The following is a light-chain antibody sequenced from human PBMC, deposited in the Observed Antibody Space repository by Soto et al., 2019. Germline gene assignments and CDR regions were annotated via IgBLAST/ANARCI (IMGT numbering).Light chain of an antibody. Sequence: EIVMTQSPATLSVSPGERATLSCRASQSVSSNLAWYQQKPGQAPRLLIYGASTRATGIPARFSGSGSGTEFPLTLSRLPSEDFAVYYCQQYNNWPPPLTFGGGNKVEIK. J-gene: IGKJ4*01. V-gene: IGKV3-15*01. CDR3: QQYNNWPPPLT. CDR2: GAS. CDR1: QSVSSN.